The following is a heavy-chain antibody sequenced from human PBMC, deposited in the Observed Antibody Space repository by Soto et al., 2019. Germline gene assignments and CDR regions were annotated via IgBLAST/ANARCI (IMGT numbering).Heavy chain of an antibody. J-gene: IGHJ6*02. CDR3: GGVMGDWGTYYYYYGMDV. Sequence: PSETLSLTCTVSGASLNSSYWVWIRQPPGKGPEWIGYVYYAGATNYNPSLESRVTISPDTSRNQFSLNLRSVTAADTAVYYCGGVMGDWGTYYYYYGMDVWGQGTTVTVSS. CDR2: VYYAGAT. V-gene: IGHV4-59*01. D-gene: IGHD3-16*01. CDR1: GASLNSSY.